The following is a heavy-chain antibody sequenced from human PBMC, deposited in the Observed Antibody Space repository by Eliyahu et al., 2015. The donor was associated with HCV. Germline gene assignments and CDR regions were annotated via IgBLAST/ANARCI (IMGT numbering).Heavy chain of an antibody. D-gene: IGHD2-15*01. CDR1: GFSLSTSGVG. J-gene: IGHJ4*02. CDR3: AHSRRREGCSGGNCYLFDY. V-gene: IGHV2-5*02. CDR2: LFFWDGDK. Sequence: QITLKESGPTLVKPTQALALTCSFSGFSLSTSGVGVGWLRQPPGKALEWLALLFFWDGDKRYSTFLKSRLTIVKDTSNNQVVLTMTNMDPVDAGTYYCAHSRRREGCSGGNCYLFDYWGQGILVTVSS.